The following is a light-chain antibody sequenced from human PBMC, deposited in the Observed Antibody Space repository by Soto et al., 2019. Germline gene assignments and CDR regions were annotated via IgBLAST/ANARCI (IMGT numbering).Light chain of an antibody. CDR3: HQYNSYWT. Sequence: DIQMTQSPSTLSASVADRVTITCRASQSISSWLAWYQQKPGKAPKLLIYKASSLESGVPSRFSGSGSGTKFTLTISSLQPDDFATYYCHQYNSYWTFGQGTKVEIK. CDR1: QSISSW. V-gene: IGKV1-5*03. CDR2: KAS. J-gene: IGKJ1*01.